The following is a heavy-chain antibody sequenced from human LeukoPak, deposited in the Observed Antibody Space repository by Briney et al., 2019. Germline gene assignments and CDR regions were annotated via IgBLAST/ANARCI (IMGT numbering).Heavy chain of an antibody. CDR3: AGNYEGQGVVAAH. CDR1: GHPFYKYG. D-gene: IGHD3-16*01. CDR2: VSVYNGNT. Sequence: ASVKVSCKVSGHPFYKYGINWVRQAPGQGLEWLGWVSVYNGNTNNVQTLQGRLTMTTDVSTSTAYMGLRSLRSDDTAVYYCAGNYEGQGVVAAHWGQGTLVTVSS. V-gene: IGHV1-18*01. J-gene: IGHJ4*02.